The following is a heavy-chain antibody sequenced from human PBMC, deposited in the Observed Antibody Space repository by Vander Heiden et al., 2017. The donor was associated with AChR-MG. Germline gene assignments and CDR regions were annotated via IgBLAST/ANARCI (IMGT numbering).Heavy chain of an antibody. CDR1: GGSISSYY. Sequence: QVQLQESGPGLVNPSETLSLTCPVPGGSISSYYWSWIRQTPGKGLGWIGYFYYSGSTNYNPSLKSRVTISVDTSKNQLSLKLRFVTAADTAVYYCARVVKRDEPWVMDPWGQVTLVTVSS. V-gene: IGHV4-59*01. J-gene: IGHJ5*02. CDR3: ARVVKRDEPWVMDP. D-gene: IGHD3-16*02. CDR2: FYYSGST.